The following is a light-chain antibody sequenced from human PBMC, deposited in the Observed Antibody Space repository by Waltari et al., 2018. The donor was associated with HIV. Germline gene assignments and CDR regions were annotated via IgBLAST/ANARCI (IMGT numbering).Light chain of an antibody. CDR2: EVT. CDR1: SSDVGGYNY. Sequence: QSALTQPPSASGSPGQSVTISCTGTSSDVGGYNYVSWYQQHPGKAPKLMIYEVTKRPAGFPYRFAGSKSGNTASLTVSGLQAEDEADYYCSSYAGSNSYVFGTGTKVTVL. J-gene: IGLJ1*01. V-gene: IGLV2-8*01. CDR3: SSYAGSNSYV.